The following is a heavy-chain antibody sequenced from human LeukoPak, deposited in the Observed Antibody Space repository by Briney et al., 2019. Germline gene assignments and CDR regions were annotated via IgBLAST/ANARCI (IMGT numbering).Heavy chain of an antibody. J-gene: IGHJ6*02. D-gene: IGHD5-24*01. CDR3: GLPQRDGYNYDHYYYYGMDV. Sequence: SVKVSCKASGGTFSSYAISWVRQAPGQGLEWMGGIIPIFGTANYAQKFQGRVTITADESTSTAYMELSSLRFEDTAVYYCGLPQRDGYNYDHYYYYGMDVWGQGTTVTVSS. CDR2: IIPIFGTA. V-gene: IGHV1-69*01. CDR1: GGTFSSYA.